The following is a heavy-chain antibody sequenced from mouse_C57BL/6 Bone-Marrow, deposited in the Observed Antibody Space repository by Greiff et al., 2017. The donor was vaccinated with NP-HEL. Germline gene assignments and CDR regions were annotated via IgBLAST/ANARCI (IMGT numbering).Heavy chain of an antibody. D-gene: IGHD3-2*01. CDR2: SYPYSGGT. J-gene: IGHJ4*01. Sequence: DVQLQESGPVLVKPGASVKMSCKASGYTFTDYYMNWVKQSHGKSLEWIGVSYPYSGGTSYNQKFKGKATLTVDKYSSTAYMELSSLTSEDAAVYYCAGEGAPPDSHYAMDYWGQGTSVTVSS. CDR1: GYTFTDYY. V-gene: IGHV1-19*01. CDR3: AGEGAPPDSHYAMDY.